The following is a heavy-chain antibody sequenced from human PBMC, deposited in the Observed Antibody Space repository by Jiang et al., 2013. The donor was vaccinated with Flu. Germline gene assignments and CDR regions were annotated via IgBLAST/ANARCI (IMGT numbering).Heavy chain of an antibody. CDR1: GDSVSSNSAA. CDR2: TYYRSKWFK. V-gene: IGHV6-1*01. CDR3: ARSAPNVDY. Sequence: SQTLSLTCAISGDSVSSNSAAWNWIRQSPSRGLEWLGRTYYRSKWFKGYAPSVKSRITITPDTSKNQFSLQLNSVTPEDTAIYYCARSAPNVDYWGQGTLVAVSS. J-gene: IGHJ4*02.